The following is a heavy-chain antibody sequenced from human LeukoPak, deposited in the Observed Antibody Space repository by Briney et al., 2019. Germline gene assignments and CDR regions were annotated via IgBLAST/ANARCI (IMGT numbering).Heavy chain of an antibody. J-gene: IGHJ3*02. V-gene: IGHV3-43*01. D-gene: IGHD5-18*01. CDR3: AREDRGYSYGYDAFDI. CDR1: GFTFDDYT. CDR2: ISWDGDIT. Sequence: GGSLRLSCAASGFTFDDYTMHWVRQAPGKGLEWVSLISWDGDITYYADSVQGRFTISRDNAKNSLYLQMNSLRAEDTAVYYCAREDRGYSYGYDAFDIWGQGTMVTVSS.